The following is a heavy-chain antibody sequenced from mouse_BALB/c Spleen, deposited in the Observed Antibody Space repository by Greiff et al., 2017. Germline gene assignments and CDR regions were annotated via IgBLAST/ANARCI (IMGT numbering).Heavy chain of an antibody. CDR2: ISTYYGDA. CDR1: GYTFTDYA. CDR3: ARDGYYEEYYFDY. J-gene: IGHJ2*01. V-gene: IGHV1S137*01. Sequence: QVQLQQSGAELVRPGVSVKISCKGSGYTFTDYAMHWVKQSHAKSLEWIGVISTYYGDASYNQKFKGKATMTVDKSSSTAYMELARLTSEDSAIYYCARDGYYEEYYFDYWGQGTTLTVSS. D-gene: IGHD2-3*01.